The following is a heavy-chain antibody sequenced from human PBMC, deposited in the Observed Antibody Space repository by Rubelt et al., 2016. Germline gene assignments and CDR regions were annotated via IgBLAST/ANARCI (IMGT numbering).Heavy chain of an antibody. CDR2: INHSGST. CDR1: GGSFSGYY. D-gene: IGHD5-24*01. CDR3: AREAVEMATIH. J-gene: IGHJ4*02. Sequence: QVQLQQWGAGLLKPSETLSLTCAVYGGSFSGYYWSWIRQPPGKGLEWIGEINHSGSTNYNPSLKGRVTRSVDTSKNQFSLKLSSVTAAETAVYYCAREAVEMATIHWGQGTLVTVSS. V-gene: IGHV4-34*01.